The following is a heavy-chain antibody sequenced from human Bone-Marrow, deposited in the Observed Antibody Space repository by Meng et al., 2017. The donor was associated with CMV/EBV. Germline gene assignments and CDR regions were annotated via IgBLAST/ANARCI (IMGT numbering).Heavy chain of an antibody. V-gene: IGHV3-21*01. CDR2: ISSSSSYI. CDR1: GFTFSSYS. CDR3: AREGVDTDMVRGDYHGMDV. D-gene: IGHD5-18*01. Sequence: GGSLRLSCAASGFTFSSYSMNWVRQAPGKGLEWVSSISSSSSYIYYADSVKGRFTISRDTSKNTLYLQMNSLRSEDTAVYYCAREGVDTDMVRGDYHGMDVWGQGTTVTVSS. J-gene: IGHJ6*02.